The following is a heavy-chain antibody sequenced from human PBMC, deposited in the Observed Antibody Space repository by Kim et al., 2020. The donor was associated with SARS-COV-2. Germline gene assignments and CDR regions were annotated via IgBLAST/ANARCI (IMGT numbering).Heavy chain of an antibody. Sequence: SVKVSCKASGGTFSSYAINWVRQAPGQGLEWMGRIIPILGIANFAQKFQGRVTITADKSTTTAYMELSSLRSEDTAVYYCTSPHPYYYCSGTRDYYYF. CDR3: TSPHPYYYCSGTRDYYYF. CDR2: IIPILGIA. D-gene: IGHD3-10*01. V-gene: IGHV1-69*04. J-gene: IGHJ1*01. CDR1: GGTFSSYA.